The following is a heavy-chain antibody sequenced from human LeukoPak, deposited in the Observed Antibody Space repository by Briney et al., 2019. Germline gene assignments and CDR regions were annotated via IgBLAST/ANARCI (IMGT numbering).Heavy chain of an antibody. Sequence: SETLSLTCTVSGGSISSSSYYWGWIRQPPGKGLEWIGSTYYSGSTYYNPSLKSRVTISVDTSKNQFSLKLSSVTAADTAVYYCARVPDGGSGFDIWGQGTMVTVSS. CDR3: ARVPDGGSGFDI. J-gene: IGHJ3*02. D-gene: IGHD3-10*01. V-gene: IGHV4-39*07. CDR2: TYYSGST. CDR1: GGSISSSSYY.